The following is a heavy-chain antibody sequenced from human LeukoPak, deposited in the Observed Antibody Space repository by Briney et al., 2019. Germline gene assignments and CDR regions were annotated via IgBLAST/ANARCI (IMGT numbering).Heavy chain of an antibody. D-gene: IGHD2-2*02. V-gene: IGHV3-23*01. CDR1: GFTFSSYA. CDR2: ISGSGGST. Sequence: GGSLRLSCAASGFTFSSYAMSWVRQAPGKGLEWVSAISGSGGSTYYADSVKGRFTISRDNSKNTLYLQMNSLRAEDTAVYYCAKDGRSIVVVPAAIESYFDYWGQGTLVTVSS. CDR3: AKDGRSIVVVPAAIESYFDY. J-gene: IGHJ4*02.